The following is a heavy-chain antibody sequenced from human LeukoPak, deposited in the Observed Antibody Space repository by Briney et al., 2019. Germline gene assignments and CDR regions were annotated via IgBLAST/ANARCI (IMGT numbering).Heavy chain of an antibody. Sequence: GASVKVSCKVSGYTLTELSMHWVRQVPGKGLEWMGGFDPEDGETIYAQKFQGRVTMTEDTSTDTAYMELSSLRSEDAAVYYCASPPFYDSSGYYFCYWGQGTLVTVSS. CDR2: FDPEDGET. D-gene: IGHD3-22*01. V-gene: IGHV1-24*01. CDR3: ASPPFYDSSGYYFCY. J-gene: IGHJ4*02. CDR1: GYTLTELS.